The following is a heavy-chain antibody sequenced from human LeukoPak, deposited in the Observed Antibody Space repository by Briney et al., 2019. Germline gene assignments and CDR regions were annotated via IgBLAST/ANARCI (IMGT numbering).Heavy chain of an antibody. J-gene: IGHJ5*02. D-gene: IGHD1-1*01. CDR2: IYYSGST. V-gene: IGHV4-59*01. CDR3: ARVGGWNDGDWFDP. CDR1: GVSISSYR. Sequence: SETLSLTCTVSGVSISSYRWSWLRQPPGKGLEGIGYIYYSGSTNYNPSLKSRVTISVDTSKNQFSLKLSSVTAADTAVYYCARVGGWNDGDWFDPWGQGTLVTVSS.